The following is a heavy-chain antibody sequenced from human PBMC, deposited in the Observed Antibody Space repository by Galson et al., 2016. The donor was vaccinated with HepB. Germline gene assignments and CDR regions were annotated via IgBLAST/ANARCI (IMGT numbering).Heavy chain of an antibody. Sequence: SLRLSCAASGFSFSTYAMSWVRQAPGKGLEWVSGISGSGGHTYYADSVKGRFTISRYPSKNTLYLHMNSLRVEDTAVYYCARAPPAVRIDTWGWGQGTLVTVSS. CDR3: ARAPPAVRIDTWG. CDR1: GFSFSTYA. D-gene: IGHD3-16*01. CDR2: ISGSGGHT. V-gene: IGHV3-23*01. J-gene: IGHJ4*02.